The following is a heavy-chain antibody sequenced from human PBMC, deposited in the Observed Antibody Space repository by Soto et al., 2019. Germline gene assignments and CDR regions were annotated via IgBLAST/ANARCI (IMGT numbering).Heavy chain of an antibody. CDR1: GFTFGDYA. CDR3: TRDDTYDFWSGYYSDYYYYGMDV. J-gene: IGHJ6*02. D-gene: IGHD3-3*01. V-gene: IGHV3-49*04. Sequence: LRLSCTASGFTFGDYAMSWVRQAPGKGLEWVGFIRSKAYGGTTEYAASVKGRFTTSRDDSKSIAYLQMNSLKTEDTAVYYCTRDDTYDFWSGYYSDYYYYGMDVWGQGTTVTVSS. CDR2: IRSKAYGGTT.